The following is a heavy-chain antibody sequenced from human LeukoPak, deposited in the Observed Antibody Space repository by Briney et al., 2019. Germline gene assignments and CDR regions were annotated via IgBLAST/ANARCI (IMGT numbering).Heavy chain of an antibody. CDR1: GFTFSSYG. V-gene: IGHV3-30*02. Sequence: PGGSLRLSCAASGFTFSSYGMHWVRQAPGKGLEWVAFIRYDGSNKYYADSVKGRFIMSRDNSKNTLYLQMNSLRAEDTAVYYCAKDRHGDYSIDYWGQGTLVTVSS. D-gene: IGHD4-11*01. CDR3: AKDRHGDYSIDY. CDR2: IRYDGSNK. J-gene: IGHJ4*02.